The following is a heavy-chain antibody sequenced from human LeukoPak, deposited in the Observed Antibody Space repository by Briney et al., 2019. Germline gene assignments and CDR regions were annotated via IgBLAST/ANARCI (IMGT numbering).Heavy chain of an antibody. D-gene: IGHD3-9*01. J-gene: IGHJ4*02. CDR3: ARELLRHDILTGSYFDY. CDR1: GGSISSYY. CDR2: IYYSGST. Sequence: SETLSLTCTVSGGSISSYYWSWIRQPPGKGLEGIGYIYYSGSTNYNPSLKRPVTISVDTSKNQFSLKLSSVTAADTAVYYCARELLRHDILTGSYFDYWGQGTLVTASS. V-gene: IGHV4-59*01.